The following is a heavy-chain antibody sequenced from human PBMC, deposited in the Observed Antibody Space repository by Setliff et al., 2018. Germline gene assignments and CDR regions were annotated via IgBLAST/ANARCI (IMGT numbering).Heavy chain of an antibody. D-gene: IGHD2-15*01. CDR3: ARHEEGYCDGGSCPYYFDY. V-gene: IGHV4-59*08. Sequence: SETLSLTCTVPGGSISSHYWSWIRQPPGKGLEWIGYIYHSGDARYNLSLKSRVTISVDTSKNQFSLKLSSVTAADTAVYYCARHEEGYCDGGSCPYYFDYWGQGTLVTVSS. J-gene: IGHJ4*02. CDR1: GGSISSHY. CDR2: IYHSGDA.